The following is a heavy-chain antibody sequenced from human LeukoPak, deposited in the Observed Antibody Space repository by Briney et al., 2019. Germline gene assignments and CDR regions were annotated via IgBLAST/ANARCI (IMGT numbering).Heavy chain of an antibody. CDR1: GFTFSRSW. Sequence: GGSLRLSCAASGFTFSRSWMTWVRHAPGKGLEWVASIKDDGRDEYYVDSVKGRFTISRDNAKNSLYLQMNSLRVEDTAVYYCADLGYNDGGQGTLVTVSS. CDR2: IKDDGRDE. CDR3: ADLGYND. D-gene: IGHD2-15*01. J-gene: IGHJ4*02. V-gene: IGHV3-7*01.